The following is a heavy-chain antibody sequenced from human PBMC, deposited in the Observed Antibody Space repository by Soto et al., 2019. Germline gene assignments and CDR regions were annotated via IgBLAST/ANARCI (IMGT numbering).Heavy chain of an antibody. D-gene: IGHD3-10*01. V-gene: IGHV1-18*01. CDR1: GYNFINYG. CDR2: IRGYNGNT. J-gene: IGHJ4*02. Sequence: QVYLVQSGVEVKKPGASVKVSCKASGYNFINYGISWVRQAPGQGLEWMGWIRGYNGNTNYAQNLQGRVTMTTDTSTSTAYMELRSLRSDDTAVYYCVRDLDGSGSYYTDYWGLGTLVIVSS. CDR3: VRDLDGSGSYYTDY.